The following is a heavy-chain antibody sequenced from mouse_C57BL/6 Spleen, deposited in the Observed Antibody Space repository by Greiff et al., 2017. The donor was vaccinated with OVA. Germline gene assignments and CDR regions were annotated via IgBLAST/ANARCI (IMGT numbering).Heavy chain of an antibody. Sequence: QVQLQQPGAELVMPGASVKLSCKASGYTFTSYWMHWVKQRPGQGLEWIGEIAPSDSYTNYNQKFKGKSTLTVDKYTHTAYMQLRRLPSEDSAVAYSARFSSGSSLYYAMNYWGHGTSVPVSS. V-gene: IGHV1-69*01. D-gene: IGHD1-1*01. CDR2: IAPSDSYT. J-gene: IGHJ4*01. CDR3: ARFSSGSSLYYAMNY. CDR1: GYTFTSYW.